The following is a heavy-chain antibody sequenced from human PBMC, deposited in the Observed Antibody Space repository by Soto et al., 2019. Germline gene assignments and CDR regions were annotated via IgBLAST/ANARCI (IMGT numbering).Heavy chain of an antibody. V-gene: IGHV1-24*01. CDR1: GYTLTELS. J-gene: IGHJ4*02. D-gene: IGHD6-6*01. CDR3: ARVSSIAARRSYDS. CDR2: FDPEDGET. Sequence: ASVKVSCKVSGYTLTELSMHWVRQAPGKGLEWMGGFDPEDGETIYAQKFQGRVTMTEDTSTDTAYMELSGLRSEDTAMYYCARVSSIAARRSYDSWGQGTLVTVSS.